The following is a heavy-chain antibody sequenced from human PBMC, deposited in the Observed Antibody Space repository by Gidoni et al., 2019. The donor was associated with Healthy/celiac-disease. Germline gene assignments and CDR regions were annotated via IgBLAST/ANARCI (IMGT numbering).Heavy chain of an antibody. CDR2: ISSSGSTI. J-gene: IGHJ4*02. Sequence: EVQLVESGGGLVKPGGSLRLSCAASGFTFSSYSMNWVRRAPGKGLGWVSSISSSGSTIYYADSVKGRFTISRDNAKNSLYLQMNSLRAEDTAVYYCARDIPALSYYYDSSGYYSHFDYWGQGTLVTVSS. D-gene: IGHD3-22*01. CDR3: ARDIPALSYYYDSSGYYSHFDY. V-gene: IGHV3-21*01. CDR1: GFTFSSYS.